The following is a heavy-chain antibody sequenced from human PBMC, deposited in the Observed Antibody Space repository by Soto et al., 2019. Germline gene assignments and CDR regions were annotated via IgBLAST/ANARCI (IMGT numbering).Heavy chain of an antibody. V-gene: IGHV4-39*01. CDR3: ARIWFGEFTPDY. CDR2: IYYSGST. J-gene: IGHJ4*02. D-gene: IGHD3-10*01. Sequence: SETLSLTCTVSGGSISSSSYYWGWIRQPPGKGLEWIGSIYYSGSTYYDPSLKSRVTISVDTSKNQFSLKLSSVTAADTAVYYCARIWFGEFTPDYWGQGTLVTVSS. CDR1: GGSISSSSYY.